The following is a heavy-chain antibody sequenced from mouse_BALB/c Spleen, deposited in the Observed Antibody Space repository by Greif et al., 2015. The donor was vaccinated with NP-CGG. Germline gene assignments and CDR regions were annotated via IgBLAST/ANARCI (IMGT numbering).Heavy chain of an antibody. J-gene: IGHJ4*01. D-gene: IGHD2-2*01. CDR2: ISTYYGDA. CDR1: GYTFTDYA. V-gene: IGHV1S137*01. CDR3: ARKENGYDDAMDY. Sequence: QVQLKQSGAELVRPGVSVKISCKGSGYTFTDYAMHWVKQSHAKSLEWIGVISTYYGDASYNQKFKGKATMTVDKSSSTAYMELARLTSEDSAIYYCARKENGYDDAMDYWGQGTSVTVSS.